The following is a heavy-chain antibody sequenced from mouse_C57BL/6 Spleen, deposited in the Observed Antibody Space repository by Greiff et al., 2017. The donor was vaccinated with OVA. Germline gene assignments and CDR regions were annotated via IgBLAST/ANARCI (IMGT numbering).Heavy chain of an antibody. V-gene: IGHV1-82*01. Sequence: QGQLQQSGPELVKPGASVKISCQASGYAFSSPWMNWVKQRPGKGLAWIGRIYPGDGDTNYNGKVKGKATLTADKSSSTAYMQLSSLTSEDSAVYFCARENYYGSRGMDYWGQGTSVTVSS. CDR3: ARENYYGSRGMDY. D-gene: IGHD1-1*01. J-gene: IGHJ4*01. CDR2: IYPGDGDT. CDR1: GYAFSSPW.